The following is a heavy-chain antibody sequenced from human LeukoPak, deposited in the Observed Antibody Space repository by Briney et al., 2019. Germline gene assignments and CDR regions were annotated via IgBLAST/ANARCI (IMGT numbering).Heavy chain of an antibody. CDR1: GFTFSSYG. CDR3: AKDYYGPSGGIDY. D-gene: IGHD3-16*01. Sequence: GGSLRLSCAASGFTFSSYGMHWVRQAPGKGLEWVAVIWYDGSNKYYADSVKGRFTISRDNSKNTLCLQMNSLRAEGTAVYYCAKDYYGPSGGIDYWGQGTLVTVSS. CDR2: IWYDGSNK. J-gene: IGHJ4*02. V-gene: IGHV3-33*06.